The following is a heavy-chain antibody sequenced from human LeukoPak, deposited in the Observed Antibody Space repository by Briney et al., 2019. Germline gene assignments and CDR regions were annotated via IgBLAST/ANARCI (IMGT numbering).Heavy chain of an antibody. CDR2: INQVGSAK. CDR1: GFTFSSYW. V-gene: IGHV3-7*03. CDR3: AVIVTLPAWELRVDGDAFDI. J-gene: IGHJ3*02. Sequence: GGSLRLSCAATGFTFSSYWMSWVRQVPGKGLEWVANINQVGSAKYYVDSVKGRFTISRDNAKNSLYLQMNSLRAEDTAVYYCAVIVTLPAWELRVDGDAFDIWGQGTMVTVSS. D-gene: IGHD1-26*01.